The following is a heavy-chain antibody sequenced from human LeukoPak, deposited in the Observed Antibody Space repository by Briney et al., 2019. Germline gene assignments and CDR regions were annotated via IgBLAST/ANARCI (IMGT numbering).Heavy chain of an antibody. Sequence: GESLKISCKGSGYSFTNFWIGWVRQMPGKGLEWMGIIYPGDSDTRYSPSFKGQVTISADKSITTAYLQWSSLKASDTAMYYCARQGLGELLSGMKWFDPWDQGTLVTVSS. J-gene: IGHJ5*02. CDR1: GYSFTNFW. CDR3: ARQGLGELLSGMKWFDP. V-gene: IGHV5-51*01. D-gene: IGHD3-10*01. CDR2: IYPGDSDT.